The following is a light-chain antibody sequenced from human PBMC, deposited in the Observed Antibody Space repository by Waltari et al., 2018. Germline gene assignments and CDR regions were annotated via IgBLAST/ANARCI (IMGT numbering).Light chain of an antibody. V-gene: IGKV1-12*01. CDR1: QGIRSW. Sequence: DIQMTQSPPSVSASVGDRVTITCRASQGIRSWLSWYQQKPGKAPKLLIYATSNLQSGVPSRFSGSGSGTEFTLTISSLQPEDFAVYYCQQYNNWPPFTFGGGTKVEIK. CDR3: QQYNNWPPFT. J-gene: IGKJ4*01. CDR2: ATS.